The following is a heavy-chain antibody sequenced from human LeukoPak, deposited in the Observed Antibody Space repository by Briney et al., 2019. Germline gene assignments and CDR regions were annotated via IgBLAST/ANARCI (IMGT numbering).Heavy chain of an antibody. Sequence: SETLSLTCTVSGYSISSGYYWGWIRQPPGKGLEWTGTIDHSGSTYYNPSLKSRITISVDESKNQFSLKLSSVTAADTAVYYCARDQGYSSSFDPWGQGTLVTVSS. CDR3: ARDQGYSSSFDP. D-gene: IGHD6-13*01. V-gene: IGHV4-38-2*02. J-gene: IGHJ5*02. CDR1: GYSISSGYY. CDR2: IDHSGST.